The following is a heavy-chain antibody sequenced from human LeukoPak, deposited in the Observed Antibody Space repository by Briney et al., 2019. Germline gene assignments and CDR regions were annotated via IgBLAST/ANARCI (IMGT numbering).Heavy chain of an antibody. CDR2: INPNSGGT. V-gene: IGHV1-2*02. J-gene: IGHJ3*02. D-gene: IGHD2-15*01. CDR1: GYTFTGYY. CDR3: ARDYCSGGSCYLGAFDI. Sequence: ASVKVSCKASGYTFTGYYMHWVRQAPGQGLEWMGWINPNSGGTNYAQRFQGRVTMTRGTSISTAYVELRRLRCDDTAVYYCARDYCSGGSCYLGAFDIWGQGTMVTVSS.